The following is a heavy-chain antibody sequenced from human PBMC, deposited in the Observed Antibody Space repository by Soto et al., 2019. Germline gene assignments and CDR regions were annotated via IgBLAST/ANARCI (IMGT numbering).Heavy chain of an antibody. Sequence: SETLSLTCTVCNGSISNYYWTWIRQSPGKGLEWIGFVYYSGTTNYNPSLKSRVTISLHTSKNQFSLKLTSVTAADTAVYYCARAPRDAIPDYWGQGTLVTVSS. D-gene: IGHD2-2*01. CDR3: ARAPRDAIPDY. CDR2: VYYSGTT. V-gene: IGHV4-59*01. CDR1: NGSISNYY. J-gene: IGHJ4*02.